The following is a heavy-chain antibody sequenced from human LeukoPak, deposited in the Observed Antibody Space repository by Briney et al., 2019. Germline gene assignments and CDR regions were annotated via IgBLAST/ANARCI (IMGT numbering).Heavy chain of an antibody. J-gene: IGHJ5*02. CDR3: AGDGYYYDSSGYQGWFDP. CDR2: IYYSGST. CDR1: GGSNSSYY. Sequence: SETLSLTCTVSGGSNSSYYWSWIRQPPGKGLEWIGYIYYSGSTNYNPSLKSRVTISVDTSKNQFSLKLSSVTAADTAVYYCAGDGYYYDSSGYQGWFDPWGQGPLVTVSS. D-gene: IGHD3-22*01. V-gene: IGHV4-59*01.